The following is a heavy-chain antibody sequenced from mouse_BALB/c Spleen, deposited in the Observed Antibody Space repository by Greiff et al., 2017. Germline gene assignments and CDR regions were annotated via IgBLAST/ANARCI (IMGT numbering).Heavy chain of an antibody. CDR3: ARVTQYYFDY. J-gene: IGHJ2*01. CDR2: IRNKANGYTT. CDR1: GFTFSDFY. V-gene: IGHV7-3*02. Sequence: EVKLMESGGGLVQPGGSLRLSCATSGFTFSDFYMSWVRQPPGKALEWLGFIRNKANGYTTEYSASVKGRFTISRDNSQSILYLQMNTLRAEDSATYYCARVTQYYFDYWGQGTTLTVSS.